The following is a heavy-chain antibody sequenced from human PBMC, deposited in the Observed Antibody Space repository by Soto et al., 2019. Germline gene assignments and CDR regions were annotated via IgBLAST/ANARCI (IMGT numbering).Heavy chain of an antibody. D-gene: IGHD2-2*02. V-gene: IGHV1-69*01. CDR2: IIPIFGTA. CDR1: GGTFSSYA. CDR3: ASGIVVVPAAIVYYYYGMDV. Sequence: QVQLVQSGAEVKKPGSSVKVSCKASGGTFSSYAISWVRQAPGQGLEWMGGIIPIFGTANYAQKFQGRVTITADEYTSTAYMELSSLRSEDTAVYYCASGIVVVPAAIVYYYYGMDVWGQGTTVTVSS. J-gene: IGHJ6*02.